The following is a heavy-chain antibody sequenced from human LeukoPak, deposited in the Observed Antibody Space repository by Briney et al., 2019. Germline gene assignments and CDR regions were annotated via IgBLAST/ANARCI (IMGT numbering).Heavy chain of an antibody. CDR1: GFTFSSYA. CDR2: ISYDGSNK. Sequence: PGGSLRLSCAASGFTFSSYAMHWVRQAPGKGLEWVAVISYDGSNKYYADSVKGRFTISRDNSKNMLYLQMNSLRAEDTAVYYCARDPDYYGSGSYLDYWGQGTLVTVSS. J-gene: IGHJ4*02. V-gene: IGHV3-30*04. D-gene: IGHD3-10*01. CDR3: ARDPDYYGSGSYLDY.